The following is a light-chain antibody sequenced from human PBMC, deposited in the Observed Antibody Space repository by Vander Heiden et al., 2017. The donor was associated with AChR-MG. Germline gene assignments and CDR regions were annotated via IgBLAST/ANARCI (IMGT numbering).Light chain of an antibody. CDR2: GAS. V-gene: IGKV3-20*01. Sequence: EIVLTQSPGTLSLSLGERAALSCRTSQTISNNYLAWYQQKPGQAPRLLIFGASNRAAGIPDRFSGSGSATDFTLTISRLEPEDFAVYYCQQYGSSPKTFGQGTKLEIK. CDR3: QQYGSSPKT. CDR1: QTISNNY. J-gene: IGKJ2*01.